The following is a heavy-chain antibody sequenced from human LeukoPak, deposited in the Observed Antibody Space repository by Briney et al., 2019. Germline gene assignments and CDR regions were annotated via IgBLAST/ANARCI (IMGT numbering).Heavy chain of an antibody. Sequence: TGGSLRLSCVASGFTLSDHWMYWVRQGPSRGLAHVSRVESDASRTTYADSVKGRFTIPRDDAKNTMYLQMNSLRVEDTAVYYCVKGGHKLDIQTTHYYYGLDVWGQGTTVAVS. CDR2: VESDASRT. CDR3: VKGGHKLDIQTTHYYYGLDV. D-gene: IGHD5-12*01. J-gene: IGHJ6*02. CDR1: GFTLSDHW. V-gene: IGHV3-74*03.